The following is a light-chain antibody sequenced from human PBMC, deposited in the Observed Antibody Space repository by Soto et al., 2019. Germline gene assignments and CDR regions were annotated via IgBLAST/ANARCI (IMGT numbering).Light chain of an antibody. CDR3: QQRSRWPIT. CDR2: DAS. Sequence: IVLTQSPATLSLSPGERATLSCRASQSVSSSLAWYQQKPGQAPKLLIYDASNRATGIPARFSGSGSGTDFTLTISSLETEDFAVYYCQQRSRWPITFGRGTRLEIK. V-gene: IGKV3-11*01. CDR1: QSVSSS. J-gene: IGKJ5*01.